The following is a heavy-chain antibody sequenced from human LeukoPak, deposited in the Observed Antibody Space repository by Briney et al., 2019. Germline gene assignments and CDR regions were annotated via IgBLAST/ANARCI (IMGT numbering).Heavy chain of an antibody. CDR3: AGQNVPTPHDY. J-gene: IGHJ4*02. CDR1: GGSISSTDYY. V-gene: IGHV4-39*07. Sequence: SETLSLTCTVSGGSISSTDYYWGWVRQTPGKGLEWIAYISAAGTTFYNPSLKSRVTISLDRSKNQFSLNLTSITAADTAVYYCAGQNVPTPHDYWGQGTQVTVSS. CDR2: ISAAGTT. D-gene: IGHD2-2*01.